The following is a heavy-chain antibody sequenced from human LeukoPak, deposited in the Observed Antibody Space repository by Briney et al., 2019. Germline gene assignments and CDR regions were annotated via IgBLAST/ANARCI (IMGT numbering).Heavy chain of an antibody. Sequence: SETLSLTCGVSGGSITTTNFWSWVRRAPGQGRDWSGESSLSGLTNYNSSLSSRGTISLVRAKNHLSLNLRSVPAANPAIYYCTRENAALSPFGFWGQGTVVTVSS. CDR2: SSLSGLT. D-gene: IGHD6-25*01. V-gene: IGHV4-4*02. J-gene: IGHJ4*02. CDR1: GGSITTTNF. CDR3: TRENAALSPFGF.